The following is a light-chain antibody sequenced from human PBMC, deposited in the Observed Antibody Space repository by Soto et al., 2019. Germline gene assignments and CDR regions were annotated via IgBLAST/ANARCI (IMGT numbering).Light chain of an antibody. CDR3: SSFARSSTLV. J-gene: IGLJ2*01. Sequence: QSALTQPASVSASPGQSVSTSCTGTSSDVGGYNYVSWYQHYPGKAPKLIIYDVSNRPSGISNRVSGSKSGNTASLTISGLQAEDESDYYCSSFARSSTLVFGGGTKVTVL. CDR2: DVS. V-gene: IGLV2-14*03. CDR1: SSDVGGYNY.